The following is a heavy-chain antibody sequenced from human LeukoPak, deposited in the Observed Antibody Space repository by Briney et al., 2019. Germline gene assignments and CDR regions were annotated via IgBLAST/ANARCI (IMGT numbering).Heavy chain of an antibody. J-gene: IGHJ4*02. CDR1: GFTFSSYS. V-gene: IGHV3-21*01. CDR3: AREGAAAAGASFDY. CDR2: ISSSSSYI. Sequence: GGSLRLSCAAPGFTFSSYSMNWVRQAPGKGLEWVSSISSSSSYIYYADSVKGRFTISRDNAKNSLYLQMNSLRAEDTAVYYCAREGAAAAGASFDYWGQGTLVTVSS. D-gene: IGHD6-13*01.